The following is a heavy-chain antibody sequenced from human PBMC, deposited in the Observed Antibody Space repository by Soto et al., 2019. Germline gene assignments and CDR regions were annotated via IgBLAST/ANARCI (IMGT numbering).Heavy chain of an antibody. D-gene: IGHD3-10*01. CDR2: VSGSGDST. J-gene: IGHJ4*02. CDR3: ATSNYGERD. V-gene: IGHV3-23*01. Sequence: ELQVLESGGGLVQPGGSLRLTCAASGFTLSEYGTSWVRQAPGKGLEWVSFVSGSGDSTYYTDSGKGRLTISRDSSKNTVCLQMNSLRAEDTAVYYCATSNYGERDWGQGTLVTVSS. CDR1: GFTLSEYG.